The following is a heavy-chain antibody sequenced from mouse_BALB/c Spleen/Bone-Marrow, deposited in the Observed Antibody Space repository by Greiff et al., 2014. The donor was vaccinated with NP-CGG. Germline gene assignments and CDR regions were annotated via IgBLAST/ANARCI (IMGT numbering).Heavy chain of an antibody. Sequence: LVESGAELVKPGASVKLSCTASGFNIKDTYMHWVKQRPEQGLEWIGRIDPANGNTKYDPKFQGKATITADTSSNTAYLQLSSLTSVDTAVYYCATYYRYDRRFAYWGQGTLVTVSA. J-gene: IGHJ3*01. CDR3: ATYYRYDRRFAY. CDR1: GFNIKDTY. D-gene: IGHD2-14*01. CDR2: IDPANGNT. V-gene: IGHV14-3*02.